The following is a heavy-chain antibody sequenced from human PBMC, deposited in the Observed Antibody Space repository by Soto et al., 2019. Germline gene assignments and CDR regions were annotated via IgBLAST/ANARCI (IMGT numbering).Heavy chain of an antibody. CDR1: GFTFSTHA. CDR3: AKDPPWTVSLLFMDA. J-gene: IGHJ6*02. Sequence: EVHLLESGGGLVQPGGSLRLSCVASGFTFSTHAMSWVRQAPGKGLEWVSTFSGSGGNIYYAESVKGRLTISRDASKNTLYLQMNSWRVEATVVYYCAKDPPWTVSLLFMDARRQGSTVTVSS. CDR2: FSGSGGNI. D-gene: IGHD4-4*01. V-gene: IGHV3-23*01.